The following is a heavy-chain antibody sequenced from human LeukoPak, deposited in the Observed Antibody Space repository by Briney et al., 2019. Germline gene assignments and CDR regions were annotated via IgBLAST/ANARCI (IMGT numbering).Heavy chain of an antibody. Sequence: GGSLRLSCAASGFMINSYGMHWVRQAPGRELEWVAVIWLDGSKKYYADSVKGRFIISRDNSKNTVSLEMNSLRVEDTAVYFCATGLGFHYYGMDDWGQGTTVTVSS. CDR2: IWLDGSKK. CDR3: ATGLGFHYYGMDD. J-gene: IGHJ6*02. D-gene: IGHD1-14*01. CDR1: GFMINSYG. V-gene: IGHV3-33*01.